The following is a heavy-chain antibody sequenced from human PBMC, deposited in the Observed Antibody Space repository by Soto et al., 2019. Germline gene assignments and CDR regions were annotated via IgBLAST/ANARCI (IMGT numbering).Heavy chain of an antibody. D-gene: IGHD1-26*01. J-gene: IGHJ4*02. CDR3: ARDGLWWEPLGFDY. Sequence: GGSLRLSCGASGFTFSSCVMSWVRQAPGKGLEWVAVITDNGTVTYYADSVKGRFTIYRENSKNALYLQMHRLRAEDTAVYFCARDGLWWEPLGFDYWGQGTLVTVSS. V-gene: IGHV3-23*01. CDR1: GFTFSSCV. CDR2: ITDNGTVT.